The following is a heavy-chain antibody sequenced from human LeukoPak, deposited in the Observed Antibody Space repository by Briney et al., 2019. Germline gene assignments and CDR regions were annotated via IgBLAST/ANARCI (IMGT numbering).Heavy chain of an antibody. CDR3: AKDGVWSGYYRYFDY. CDR1: GFTFSSYA. J-gene: IGHJ4*02. Sequence: GGSLRLSCAASGFTFSSYAMSWVRQAPGKGLEWVSAISGSGGSTYYADSVKGRFTISRDNSKNTLYLQMNSLRAEDTAVYYCAKDGVWSGYYRYFDYWGQGTLVTVFS. V-gene: IGHV3-23*01. CDR2: ISGSGGST. D-gene: IGHD3-3*01.